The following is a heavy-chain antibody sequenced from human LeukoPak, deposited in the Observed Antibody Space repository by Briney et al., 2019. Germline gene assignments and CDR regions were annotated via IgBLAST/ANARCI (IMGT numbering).Heavy chain of an antibody. Sequence: SETLSLTCAVYGGSFSGYYWSWIRQPPGKGLEWIGEINHSGSTNYNPSLKSRVTISVDTSKNQFSLKLSSVTVADTAVYYCARVRRPKYYDILTGYYTVFDYWGQGTLVTVSS. J-gene: IGHJ4*02. CDR1: GGSFSGYY. CDR3: ARVRRPKYYDILTGYYTVFDY. V-gene: IGHV4-34*01. CDR2: INHSGST. D-gene: IGHD3-9*01.